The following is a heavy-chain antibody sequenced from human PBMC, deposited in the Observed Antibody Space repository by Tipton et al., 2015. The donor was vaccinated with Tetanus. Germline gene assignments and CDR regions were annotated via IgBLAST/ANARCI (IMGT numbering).Heavy chain of an antibody. D-gene: IGHD5-12*01. CDR1: GGSIRSGGYY. CDR3: ATTPGYSYDYPRYYFDY. V-gene: IGHV4-31*03. J-gene: IGHJ4*02. Sequence: TLSLTCTVSGGSIRSGGYYWSWIRQHPVKGLEWIGYIYYTGNTYYNPSLKSRVTISVDTSKNQFSLILKSMTAADTAVYYCATTPGYSYDYPRYYFDYWGPGSLVTVSS. CDR2: IYYTGNT.